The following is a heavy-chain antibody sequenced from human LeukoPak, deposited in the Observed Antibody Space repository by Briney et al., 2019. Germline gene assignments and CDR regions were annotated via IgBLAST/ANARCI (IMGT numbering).Heavy chain of an antibody. CDR3: ARYIVDLQTPRFDP. J-gene: IGHJ5*02. CDR1: GGSFSGYY. Sequence: PSETLSLTCAVYGGSFSGYYWSWIRQPPGKGLEWIGEINHSGSTNYNPSLKSRVTISVDTSKNQFSLKLSSVTAADTAVYYCARYIVDLQTPRFDPWGQGTLVTVSS. V-gene: IGHV4-34*01. D-gene: IGHD3-16*02. CDR2: INHSGST.